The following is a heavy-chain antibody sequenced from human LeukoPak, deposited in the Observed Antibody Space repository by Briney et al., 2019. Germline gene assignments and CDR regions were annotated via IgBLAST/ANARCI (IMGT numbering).Heavy chain of an antibody. D-gene: IGHD3-10*01. CDR3: ARVFYASGSYFDY. J-gene: IGHJ4*02. Sequence: GGSLRLSCAASGFTFDDYGMSWVRQAPGKGLEWVSGINWNGGSTGYADSVKGRFTISRDNSKNTLYLQMNSLRAEDTAVYYCARVFYASGSYFDYWGQGTLVSVSS. CDR2: INWNGGST. CDR1: GFTFDDYG. V-gene: IGHV3-20*04.